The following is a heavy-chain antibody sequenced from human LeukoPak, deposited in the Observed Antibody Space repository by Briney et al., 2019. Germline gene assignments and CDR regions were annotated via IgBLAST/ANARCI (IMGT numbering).Heavy chain of an antibody. CDR1: GFTVSSNY. J-gene: IGHJ4*02. CDR3: AKEPRQCGADCFSLLDQ. D-gene: IGHD2-21*02. CDR2: LTASGDRT. Sequence: GGSLRLSCAVSGFTVSSNYMSWVRQAPRKGLEWVSLLTASGDRTFYADSVKGRFTISRDNSKNTLSLQMNSLRAEDTAVYYCAKEPRQCGADCFSLLDQWGQGTLVTVSS. V-gene: IGHV3-23*01.